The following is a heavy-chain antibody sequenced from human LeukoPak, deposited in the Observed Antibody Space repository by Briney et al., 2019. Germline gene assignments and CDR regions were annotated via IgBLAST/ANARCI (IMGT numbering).Heavy chain of an antibody. V-gene: IGHV4-59*08. CDR3: ARYDGSGTGGYFDP. CDR2: IYYSGGT. Sequence: SETLSLTCTVSGGSISTYYWSWIRQPPGKGLEWIGYIYYSGGTNCNPSLKSRVTISVDTSKNQFSLKLSSVTAADTAVYYCARYDGSGTGGYFDPWGRGTLVSVSS. CDR1: GGSISTYY. D-gene: IGHD3-10*01. J-gene: IGHJ2*01.